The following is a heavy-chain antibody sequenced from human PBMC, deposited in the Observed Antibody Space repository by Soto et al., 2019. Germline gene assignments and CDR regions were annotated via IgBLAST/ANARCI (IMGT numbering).Heavy chain of an antibody. CDR3: ARRGGGDSLFDS. CDR2: IFYGGGSGVA. Sequence: SETLSLTCTVSGGSFSSSNYYWGWIRQSPGKGLEWIGNIFYGGGSGVAYYSPSLKSRVTISVDTSKNQFSLNMRSLTAADTAVYFCARRGGGDSLFDSWGQRKLVTVSS. CDR1: GGSFSSSNYY. V-gene: IGHV4-39*01. J-gene: IGHJ4*02. D-gene: IGHD4-17*01.